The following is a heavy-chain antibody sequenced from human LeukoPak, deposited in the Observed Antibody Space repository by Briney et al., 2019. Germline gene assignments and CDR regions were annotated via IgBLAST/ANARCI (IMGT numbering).Heavy chain of an antibody. CDR2: INHSGST. J-gene: IGHJ4*02. CDR1: GGSFSGYY. CDR3: ARGHRGYNRSCYFDY. D-gene: IGHD5-24*01. V-gene: IGHV4-34*01. Sequence: PSETLSLTCAVYGGSFSGYYWSWIRQPPGKGLEWIGEINHSGSTNYNPSLKSRVTISVDTSKNQFSLKLSSVTAADTAVYYCARGHRGYNRSCYFDYWGQGTLVTVSS.